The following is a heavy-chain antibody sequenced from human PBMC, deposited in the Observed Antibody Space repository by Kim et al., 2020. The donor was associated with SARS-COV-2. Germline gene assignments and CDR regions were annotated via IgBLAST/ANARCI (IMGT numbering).Heavy chain of an antibody. CDR1: RYSFSGYF. D-gene: IGHD3-10*01. J-gene: IGHJ4*02. V-gene: IGHV1-2*06. Sequence: ASVKVSCRASRYSFSGYFMNWVRQAPGQGLEWMGRINPNTGVTNFGQRFKGRFIMTIDTSGSTAYMQLSSLRADDTADYYCVRERPASGSSILGYWGQGT. CDR2: INPNTGVT. CDR3: VRERPASGSSILGY.